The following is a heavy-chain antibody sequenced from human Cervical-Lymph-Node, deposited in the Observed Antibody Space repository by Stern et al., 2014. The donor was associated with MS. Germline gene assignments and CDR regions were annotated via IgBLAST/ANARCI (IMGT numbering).Heavy chain of an antibody. CDR1: GGSISSSNDY. Sequence: QVQLQESGPGLVKPSETLSLTCTVSGGSISSSNDYWGWIRQPPGEGLEWIGSIYYTGSTHYNPSLKTRVTISADTSQNHFSLKLSSVTAADTAVYYCARLQSYITSSGPSYWGQGTLVTVSS. V-gene: IGHV4-39*02. CDR2: IYYTGST. CDR3: ARLQSYITSSGPSY. J-gene: IGHJ4*02. D-gene: IGHD6-6*01.